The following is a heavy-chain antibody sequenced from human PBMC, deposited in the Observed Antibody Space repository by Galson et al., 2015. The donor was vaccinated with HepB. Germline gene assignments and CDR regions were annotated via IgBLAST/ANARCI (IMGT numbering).Heavy chain of an antibody. V-gene: IGHV3-23*01. CDR3: ARAHPEYTSGWYRQALYYFDS. CDR2: ITPSGDNT. D-gene: IGHD6-19*01. CDR1: GFAFDTHA. J-gene: IGHJ4*02. Sequence: SLRLSCAASGFAFDTHAMSWVRQAPGKGLEWVSAITPSGDNTYSADSVKGRFTISRDNSKNTLFLQKTGLTADDTAIYYCARAHPEYTSGWYRQALYYFDSWGQGTLVAVSS.